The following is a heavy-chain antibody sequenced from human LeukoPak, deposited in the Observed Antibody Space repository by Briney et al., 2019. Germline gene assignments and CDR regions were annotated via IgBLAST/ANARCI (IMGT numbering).Heavy chain of an antibody. V-gene: IGHV1-18*01. D-gene: IGHD3-3*01. Sequence: ASVKVSCKASGYTFTSYGISWVRQAPGQGLEWMGWISAYNGNTNYAQKLQGRVTMTTDTSTSTAYMELRSLRSEDTAVYYCARTYYDFWSGYYLYWGQGTLVTVSS. CDR3: ARTYYDFWSGYYLY. J-gene: IGHJ4*02. CDR1: GYTFTSYG. CDR2: ISAYNGNT.